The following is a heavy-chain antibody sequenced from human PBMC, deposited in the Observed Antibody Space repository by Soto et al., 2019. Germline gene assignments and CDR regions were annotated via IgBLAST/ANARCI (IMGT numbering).Heavy chain of an antibody. Sequence: ASVKVSCKASGYSFTDYHIHWVRQAPGQGLEWLGRINPKSGGTSTAQKFQGWVTMTTDTSTSTASMELTRLTWDDTAIHYCARGASTDCSNGVCSFFYNHGMDVWGQGTTVTVSS. D-gene: IGHD2-8*01. CDR3: ARGASTDCSNGVCSFFYNHGMDV. CDR1: GYSFTDYH. CDR2: INPKSGGT. V-gene: IGHV1-2*04. J-gene: IGHJ6*02.